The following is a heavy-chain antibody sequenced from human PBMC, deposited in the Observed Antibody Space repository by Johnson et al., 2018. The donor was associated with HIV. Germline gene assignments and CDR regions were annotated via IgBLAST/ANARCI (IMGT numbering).Heavy chain of an antibody. J-gene: IGHJ3*02. V-gene: IGHV3-30*02. Sequence: VQLVESGGGVVQPGGSLRLSCAASGFTFSSYSMHWVRQAPGKGLEWVAFIRYDGSYKYYADSVKGRFTISRDNSKNTLYLQMNSLRAEDTAVYYCARGGRAKDALDIWGPGTMVTVSS. CDR2: IRYDGSYK. CDR1: GFTFSSYS. D-gene: IGHD3-16*01. CDR3: ARGGRAKDALDI.